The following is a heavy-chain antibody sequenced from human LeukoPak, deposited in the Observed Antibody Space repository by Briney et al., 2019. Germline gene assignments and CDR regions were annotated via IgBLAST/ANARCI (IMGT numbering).Heavy chain of an antibody. Sequence: GGSLRLSCAASGFTFSDYYMTWIRQAPGKGLEWVSYISSSGSTIYYADSVKGRFTISRDNAKNSLYLQMDSLTAEDTAVYYCTRKGSQWDFLVDYWGQGTRVTVSP. CDR1: GFTFSDYY. J-gene: IGHJ4*02. CDR2: ISSSGSTI. CDR3: TRKGSQWDFLVDY. D-gene: IGHD2/OR15-2a*01. V-gene: IGHV3-11*04.